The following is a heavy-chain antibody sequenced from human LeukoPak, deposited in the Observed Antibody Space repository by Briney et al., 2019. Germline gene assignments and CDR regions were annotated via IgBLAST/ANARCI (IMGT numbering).Heavy chain of an antibody. J-gene: IGHJ4*01. CDR3: ARDGTAPGLYFDL. D-gene: IGHD6-13*01. V-gene: IGHV3-7*01. CDR2: INQNGGET. Sequence: AGGSLRLSCAVSGFTFSDFWMNWVRRSPGKGLEWVASINQNGGETSYVDSVKGRFTISRDNLKNSLYLQMSSLRAEDTAVYYCARDGTAPGLYFDLWGQGTLVTVSS. CDR1: GFTFSDFW.